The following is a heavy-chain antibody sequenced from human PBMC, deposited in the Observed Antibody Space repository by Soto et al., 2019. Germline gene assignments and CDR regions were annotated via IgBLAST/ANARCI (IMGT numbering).Heavy chain of an antibody. D-gene: IGHD3-10*01. CDR1: GGSFSGYY. V-gene: IGHV4-34*01. J-gene: IGHJ4*02. CDR3: ASGYGRTFDY. Sequence: QVQLQQWGAGLLKPSETLSLTCAVYGGSFSGYYWNWIRQPPGKGLEWIGEINHSGSTNYNPSLKSRVTISLDTSKNQFSLKLSSMTAADTAVYYCASGYGRTFDYWGQGTLVTVSS. CDR2: INHSGST.